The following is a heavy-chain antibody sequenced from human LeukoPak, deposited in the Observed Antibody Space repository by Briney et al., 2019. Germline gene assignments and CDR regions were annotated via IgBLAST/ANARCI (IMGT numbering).Heavy chain of an antibody. CDR2: ISYDGSNK. V-gene: IGHV3-30*03. Sequence: GGSLRLSCEASGFTFSSYGMHWVRQAPGKGLEWVAVISYDGSNKYYADSVKGRFTISRDNAKNSLYLQMNSLRAEDTAVYYCARDRKGYSSGWYDYWGQGTLVTVSS. CDR3: ARDRKGYSSGWYDY. J-gene: IGHJ4*02. D-gene: IGHD6-19*01. CDR1: GFTFSSYG.